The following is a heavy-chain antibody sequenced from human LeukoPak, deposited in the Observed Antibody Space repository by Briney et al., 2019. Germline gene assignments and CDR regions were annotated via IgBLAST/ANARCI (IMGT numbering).Heavy chain of an antibody. D-gene: IGHD6-13*01. CDR1: GFTFDDYG. CDR3: ARDRRSGGAASSSWYFDY. CDR2: INWNGGST. J-gene: IGHJ4*02. Sequence: GGSLRLSCAASGFTFDDYGMSWVRQAPGKGLEWVSGINWNGGSTGYADSVKGRFTISRDNAKNSLYLQMNSLRAEDTALYHCARDRRSGGAASSSWYFDYWGQGTLVTVSS. V-gene: IGHV3-20*01.